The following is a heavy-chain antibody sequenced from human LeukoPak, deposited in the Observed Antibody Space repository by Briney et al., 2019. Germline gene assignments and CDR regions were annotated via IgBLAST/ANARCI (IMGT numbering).Heavy chain of an antibody. V-gene: IGHV4-34*01. CDR1: GGSFSGYY. Sequence: PSETLSLTCAVYGGSFSGYYWSWIRQPPGKGLEWIGEINHSGSTNYNPSLKSRVTISVDTSKNQFSLKLSSVTAADTAVYYCARGLSNYYGSGSYYIFDYWGQGTLVTVSS. CDR3: ARGLSNYYGSGSYYIFDY. CDR2: INHSGST. J-gene: IGHJ4*02. D-gene: IGHD3-10*01.